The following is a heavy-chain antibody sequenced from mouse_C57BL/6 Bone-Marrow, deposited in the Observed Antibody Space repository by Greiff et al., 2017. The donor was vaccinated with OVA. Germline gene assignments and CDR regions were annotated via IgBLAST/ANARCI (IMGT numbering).Heavy chain of an antibody. Sequence: QVQLQQPGAELVKPGASVKMSCKASGYTFTSYWITWVKQRPGQGLEWIGDIYPGSGSTNYNEKFKSKATLTVDTSSSTAYMQLSSLTSEDSAVYFCARRGYYSNYVFYFDYWGQGTTLTVSS. J-gene: IGHJ2*01. CDR2: IYPGSGST. CDR3: ARRGYYSNYVFYFDY. V-gene: IGHV1-55*01. CDR1: GYTFTSYW. D-gene: IGHD2-5*01.